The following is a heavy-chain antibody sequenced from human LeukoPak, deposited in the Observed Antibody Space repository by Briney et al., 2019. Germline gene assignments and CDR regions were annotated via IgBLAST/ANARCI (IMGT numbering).Heavy chain of an antibody. J-gene: IGHJ4*02. CDR1: GGTFSSYA. D-gene: IGHD1-26*01. CDR2: IIPIFGTA. Sequence: SVKVSCKASGGTFSSYAISWVRQAPGQGLEWMGGIIPIFGTANYAQKFQGRVTITADESTSTAYMELSSLRSEDTAVYYCANSGSYSGGFDYWGQGTLVTVSS. CDR3: ANSGSYSGGFDY. V-gene: IGHV1-69*01.